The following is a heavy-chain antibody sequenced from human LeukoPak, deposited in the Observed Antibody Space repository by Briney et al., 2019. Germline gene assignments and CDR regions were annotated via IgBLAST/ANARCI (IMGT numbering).Heavy chain of an antibody. V-gene: IGHV3-23*01. J-gene: IGHJ6*02. D-gene: IGHD3-10*01. CDR2: ISGSGGST. CDR3: AKDHYYGSGSTGYYHGMDV. Sequence: GGSLRLSCAASGFTFSSSGFTFGIYAMSWVRQAPGKGLEWVSTISGSGGSTNYADSVKDRFTISRDNSKNTLYLQMNSLRAEDTAVYYCAKDHYYGSGSTGYYHGMDVWGQGTTVTVSS. CDR1: GFTFSSSGFTFGIYA.